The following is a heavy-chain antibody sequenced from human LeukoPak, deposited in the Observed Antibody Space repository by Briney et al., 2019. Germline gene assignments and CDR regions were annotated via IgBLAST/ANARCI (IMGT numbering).Heavy chain of an antibody. V-gene: IGHV3-30*18. Sequence: PGRSLRLSCAASGXTFSSYGMHWVRQAPGKGLQWVAVISYDGSNKYYTNSVKGRFTISRDNSKNTVYLQMNSLRAEDTAVYYCAKGQPGGTQLPSWAPYYFDYWGQGTLVTVSS. D-gene: IGHD5-18*01. CDR3: AKGQPGGTQLPSWAPYYFDY. J-gene: IGHJ4*02. CDR1: GXTFSSYG. CDR2: ISYDGSNK.